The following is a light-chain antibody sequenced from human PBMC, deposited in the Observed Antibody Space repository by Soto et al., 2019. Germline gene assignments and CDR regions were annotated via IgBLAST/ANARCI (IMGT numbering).Light chain of an antibody. V-gene: IGKV3-20*01. CDR3: QQDGTSPYT. Sequence: EIMLTQSPGTLSLSPGESATLSCRASQSVSSTYLAWYQQKPGQAPMLLIYSPSSRATGIPDRFSGSGSGTDFTLNISRLEPEDVAVYYCQQDGTSPYTFGQGTKLEIK. CDR2: SPS. CDR1: QSVSSTY. J-gene: IGKJ2*01.